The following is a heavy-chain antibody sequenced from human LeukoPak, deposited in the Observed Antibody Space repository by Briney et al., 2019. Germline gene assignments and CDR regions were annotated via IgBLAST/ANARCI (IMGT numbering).Heavy chain of an antibody. D-gene: IGHD6-13*01. CDR2: IYYSGST. CDR1: GGSISSGDYY. V-gene: IGHV4-30-4*08. CDR3: ARSFGPGLAAAGPSLY. J-gene: IGHJ4*02. Sequence: PSETLSLTCTVSGGSISSGDYYWSWIRQPPGKGLEWIGYIYYSGSTYYHPSLKSRVTISVDTSKNQFSLKLSSVTAADTAVYYCARSFGPGLAAAGPSLYWGQGTLVTVSS.